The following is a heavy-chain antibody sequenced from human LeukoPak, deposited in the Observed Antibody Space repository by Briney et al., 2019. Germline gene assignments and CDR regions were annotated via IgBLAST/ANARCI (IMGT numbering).Heavy chain of an antibody. Sequence: GGSLRLSFSASGFTFSSYEMKWVRQAPGKGLEGSSYMSNSGTDVAYADAVKGRFTSSRDKAKSSRYLQMNSLRAEDKAVYYCARAGYSMDTEYFEHWGQGTLVTVSS. CDR1: GFTFSSYE. CDR3: ARAGYSMDTEYFEH. V-gene: IGHV3-48*03. D-gene: IGHD5-18*01. CDR2: MSNSGTDV. J-gene: IGHJ1*01.